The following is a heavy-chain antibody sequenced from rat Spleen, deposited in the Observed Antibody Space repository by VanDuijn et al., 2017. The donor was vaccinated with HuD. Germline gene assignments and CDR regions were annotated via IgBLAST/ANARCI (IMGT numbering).Heavy chain of an antibody. D-gene: IGHD1-10*01. CDR2: INSAGTT. CDR3: ARSRYNNYVMDA. CDR1: GYSITNSYR. V-gene: IGHV3-3*01. Sequence: EVQLQESGPGLVKPSQSLSLTCSVTGYSITNSYRWNWIRKFPGNKLEWMGYINSAGTTNFNPSLKSRISITRDTSKNQFFLQVNSVSTEDTATYYCARSRYNNYVMDAWGQGASVTVSA. J-gene: IGHJ4*01.